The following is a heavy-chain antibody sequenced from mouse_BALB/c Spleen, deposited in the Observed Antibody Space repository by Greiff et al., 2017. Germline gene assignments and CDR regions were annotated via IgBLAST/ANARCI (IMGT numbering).Heavy chain of an antibody. Sequence: EVKLMESGGGLVQPGGSLRLSCATSGFTFTDYYMSWVRQPPGKALEWLGFIRNKANGYTTAYSASVKGRFTISRDNSQSILYLQMNTLRAEDSATYYCARDKDYGYDGPFAYWGQGTLVTVSA. CDR2: IRNKANGYTT. J-gene: IGHJ3*01. CDR3: ARDKDYGYDGPFAY. CDR1: GFTFTDYY. V-gene: IGHV7-3*02. D-gene: IGHD2-2*01.